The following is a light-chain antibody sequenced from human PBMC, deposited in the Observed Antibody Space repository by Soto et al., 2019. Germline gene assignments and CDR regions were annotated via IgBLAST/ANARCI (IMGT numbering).Light chain of an antibody. V-gene: IGKV2-30*01. CDR2: KVS. CDR1: QSLVYSDGNTY. Sequence: DVVMTQSPLSLPVTLGQPASISCRSSQSLVYSDGNTYLNWFQQRPGQSPRRLIYKVSNRDSGVRDRLSGSGSGTDFTLKISRVEAEDVGVYYCIQGTHWPPTFGQGTKVEIK. CDR3: IQGTHWPPT. J-gene: IGKJ1*01.